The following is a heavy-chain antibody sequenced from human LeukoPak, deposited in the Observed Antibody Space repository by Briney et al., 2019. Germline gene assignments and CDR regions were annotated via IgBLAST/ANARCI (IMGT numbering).Heavy chain of an antibody. CDR1: GGSISSYY. Sequence: PSETLSLICTVSGGSISSYYWSWIRQPPGKGLDWIGYIYYNGISGSTNYNPSLNSRVTISADMSKKQFSLKLSSVTAADTAVYYCARALNDYYFDHWGQGALVTVSS. CDR3: ARALNDYYFDH. J-gene: IGHJ4*02. D-gene: IGHD2-21*02. CDR2: IYYNGISGST. V-gene: IGHV4-59*01.